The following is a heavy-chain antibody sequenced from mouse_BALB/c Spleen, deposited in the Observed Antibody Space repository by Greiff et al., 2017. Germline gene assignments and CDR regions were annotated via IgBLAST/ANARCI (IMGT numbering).Heavy chain of an antibody. J-gene: IGHJ2*01. D-gene: IGHD5-1*01. CDR2: ISSGSSTI. CDR3: ARKGVRDDFDY. Sequence: EVQLEESGGGLVQPGGSRKLSCAASGFTFSSFGMHWVRQAPEKGLEWVAYISSGSSTIYYADTVKGRFTISRDNPKNTLFLQMTSLRSEDTAMYYCARKGVRDDFDYWGQGTTLTVSS. V-gene: IGHV5-17*02. CDR1: GFTFSSFG.